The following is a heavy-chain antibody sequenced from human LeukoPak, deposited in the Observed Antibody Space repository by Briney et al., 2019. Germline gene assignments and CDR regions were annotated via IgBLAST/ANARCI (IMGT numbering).Heavy chain of an antibody. J-gene: IGHJ6*04. CDR3: GTEREGAGPCDV. V-gene: IGHV4-59*01. D-gene: IGHD3-10*01. CDR1: GVSISSYY. Sequence: SETLSLTCTVSGVSISSYYWSWIRQPPGKGLEWIGYIYDSGSTNYNPDLKSRVTTSVEKYNNQSLLQLRSVTAADDAAYYCGTEREGAGPCDVWGKGTPVTVSS. CDR2: IYDSGST.